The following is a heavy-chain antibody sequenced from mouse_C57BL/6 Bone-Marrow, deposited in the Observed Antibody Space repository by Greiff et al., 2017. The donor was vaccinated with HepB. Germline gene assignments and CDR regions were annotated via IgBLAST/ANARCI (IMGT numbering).Heavy chain of an antibody. D-gene: IGHD1-1*01. CDR3: ARPFYYGSSYWYFDV. CDR2: IYPGSGST. J-gene: IGHJ1*03. CDR1: GYTFTSYW. Sequence: QVQLKQPGAELVKPGASVKMSCKASGYTFTSYWITWVNQRPGQGLEWIGDIYPGSGSTNYNEKFKSKATLTVDTSSSTAYMQLSSLTSEDSAVYYCARPFYYGSSYWYFDVWGTGTTVTVSS. V-gene: IGHV1-55*01.